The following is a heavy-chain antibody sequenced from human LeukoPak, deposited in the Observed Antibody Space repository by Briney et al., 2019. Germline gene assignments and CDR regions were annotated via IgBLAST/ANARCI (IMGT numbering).Heavy chain of an antibody. CDR1: GFTFSSYW. J-gene: IGHJ4*02. Sequence: GGSLRLSCAASGFTFSSYWMSWVRQAPGKGLEWVANIKQDGSEKYYVDSVKGRFTISRDNAKNSLYVQMNSLRAEETAVCCCSSTHFDYWGQGTLVTVSS. D-gene: IGHD2-15*01. CDR2: IKQDGSEK. CDR3: SSTHFDY. V-gene: IGHV3-7*01.